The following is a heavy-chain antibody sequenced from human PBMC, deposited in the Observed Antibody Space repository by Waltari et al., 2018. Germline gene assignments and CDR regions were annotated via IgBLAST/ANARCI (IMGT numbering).Heavy chain of an antibody. V-gene: IGHV4-59*01. CDR2: IYFRAST. D-gene: IGHD3-10*01. CDR1: AASISSYS. CDR3: ARGDTSNWFASYLDF. J-gene: IGHJ4*02. Sequence: QVRLQESGPGLVKPSETLSLTCTVSAASISSYSWSWIRQPPGKGFGWIAYIYFRASTSYHPALKSPVAISGDTSKKQFSLRLSSVTAADTAVYYCARGDTSNWFASYLDFWGQGILVSVSS.